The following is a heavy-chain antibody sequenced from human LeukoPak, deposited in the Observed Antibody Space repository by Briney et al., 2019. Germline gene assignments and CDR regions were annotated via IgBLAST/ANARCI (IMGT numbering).Heavy chain of an antibody. J-gene: IGHJ6*02. CDR1: GGSIRSSYYY. V-gene: IGHV4-39*01. D-gene: IGHD1-26*01. CDR3: ARYRIGDYYYYYGMDV. Sequence: SETLSLTCTVSGGSIRSSYYYWGWIRQPPGKGLEWIGSIYDSGSTYYNPSLKSRVTISVDTSKNQFSLKLNSVTAADTAVYYCARYRIGDYYYYYGMDVWGQGTTVTVSS. CDR2: IYDSGST.